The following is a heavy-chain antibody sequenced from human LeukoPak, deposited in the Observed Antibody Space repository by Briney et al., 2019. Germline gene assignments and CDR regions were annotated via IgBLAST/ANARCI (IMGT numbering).Heavy chain of an antibody. CDR2: ISGSGGST. Sequence: PGGSLRLSCAAYGFTFSGYAMSWVRQAPGKGLEWVSTISGSGGSTYYADSGKGRFTTSRDKSKNKVYLKMDTVRADDTAVDNYAKDVASTNWFGGIWFDPWGQGTLVSVSS. CDR1: GFTFSGYA. J-gene: IGHJ5*02. CDR3: AKDVASTNWFGGIWFDP. D-gene: IGHD3-16*01. V-gene: IGHV3-23*01.